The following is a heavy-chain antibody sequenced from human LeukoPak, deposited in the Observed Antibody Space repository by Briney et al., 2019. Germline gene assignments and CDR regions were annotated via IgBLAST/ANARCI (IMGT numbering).Heavy chain of an antibody. Sequence: GGSLRLSCAASGFTFSSYAMHWVRQAPGKGLEWVAVISYDGSNKYYADSVKGRFTISRDNSKNTLYLQMNSLRAEDTAVYYCARDLLGVSYGMDVWGQGTTVTVSS. CDR1: GFTFSSYA. D-gene: IGHD2-15*01. CDR2: ISYDGSNK. V-gene: IGHV3-30*04. J-gene: IGHJ6*02. CDR3: ARDLLGVSYGMDV.